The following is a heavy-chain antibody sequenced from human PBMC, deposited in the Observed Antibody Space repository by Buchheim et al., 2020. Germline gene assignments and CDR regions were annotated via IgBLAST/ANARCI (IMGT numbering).Heavy chain of an antibody. CDR3: TRRRDGSYSDY. CDR2: ISFGGST. J-gene: IGHJ4*02. D-gene: IGHD3-10*01. CDR1: GGSISSYDYY. V-gene: IGHV4-39*07. Sequence: QLQLQESGPGLVKPSETLSLTCTVSGGSISSYDYYWGWIRQPPGKGLEWIATISFGGSTSYNPSLKSRVNLSIDPSNNNFSLKLSSVTAADTAVYYCTRRRDGSYSDYWGQGTL.